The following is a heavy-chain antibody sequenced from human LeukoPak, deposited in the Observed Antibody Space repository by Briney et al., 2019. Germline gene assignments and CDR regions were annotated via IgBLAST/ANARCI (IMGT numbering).Heavy chain of an antibody. CDR1: GFTFSSYG. V-gene: IGHV3-30*18. CDR2: ISYDGSNK. J-gene: IGHJ4*02. D-gene: IGHD3-22*01. CDR3: AKDTYDYYDSSGYGYYFDY. Sequence: GGSLRLSCAASGFTFSSYGMHWFRQAPGKGLEWVAVISYDGSNKYYADSVKGRFTISRDNSKNTLYLQMNSLRAEDTAVYYCAKDTYDYYDSSGYGYYFDYWGQGTLVTVSS.